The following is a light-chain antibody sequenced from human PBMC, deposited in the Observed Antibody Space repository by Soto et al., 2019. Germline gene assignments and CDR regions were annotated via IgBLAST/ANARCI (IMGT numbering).Light chain of an antibody. CDR2: DAS. CDR1: QSISDW. Sequence: DIQMTQSPSTLSASVGDRVTITCRANQSISDWLAWYQQKPGKAPNLLIYDASNLESGFPSRFSGSGSGTEFTLNIRSLQTDDFATYYCQQYNSSPLTLGGGTKMEIK. V-gene: IGKV1-5*01. CDR3: QQYNSSPLT. J-gene: IGKJ4*01.